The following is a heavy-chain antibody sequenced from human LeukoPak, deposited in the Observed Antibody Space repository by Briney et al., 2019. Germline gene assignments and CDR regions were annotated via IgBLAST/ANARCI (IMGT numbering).Heavy chain of an antibody. Sequence: SETLSLTCAAYGGSFSGYYWSWIRQPPGKGLEWIGEINHSGSTNYNPSLTSRVTISVDTSKNQFSLTHISVTAADTAVYYCARGAVVVPAAIERRYYYYYYGMDVWGKGTTVTVSS. V-gene: IGHV4-34*01. CDR1: GGSFSGYY. D-gene: IGHD2-2*02. CDR3: ARGAVVVPAAIERRYYYYYYGMDV. J-gene: IGHJ6*04. CDR2: INHSGST.